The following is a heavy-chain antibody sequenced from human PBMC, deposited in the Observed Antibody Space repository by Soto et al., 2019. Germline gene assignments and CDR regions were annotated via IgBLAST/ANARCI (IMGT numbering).Heavy chain of an antibody. Sequence: SETLSITSTVSGGSVSSGRYYWSWIRQPPGKGLEWIGYIYYSGSTNYNPSLKSRVTISVDTSKNQFSLKLSSVTAADTAVHYCARVPLYYYDSSGSPGAFFFDYWGQGTLVTVSS. J-gene: IGHJ4*02. CDR1: GGSVSSGRYY. CDR2: IYYSGST. D-gene: IGHD3-22*01. CDR3: ARVPLYYYDSSGSPGAFFFDY. V-gene: IGHV4-61*01.